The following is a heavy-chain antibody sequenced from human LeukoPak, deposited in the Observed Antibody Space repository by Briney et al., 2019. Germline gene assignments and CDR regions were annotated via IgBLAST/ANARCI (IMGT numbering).Heavy chain of an antibody. V-gene: IGHV3-30*18. CDR1: GFTFSSYG. D-gene: IGHD3-3*01. CDR3: AKEASGYPLYYYYYGMDV. CDR2: ISYDGSNK. Sequence: PGGSLRLSCAASGFTFSSYGMHWVRQAPGKGLEWVAVISYDGSNKYYADSVKGRFTISRDNSKNTLYLQMNSLRAEDTAVYYCAKEASGYPLYYYYYGMDVWGQGTTVTVSS. J-gene: IGHJ6*02.